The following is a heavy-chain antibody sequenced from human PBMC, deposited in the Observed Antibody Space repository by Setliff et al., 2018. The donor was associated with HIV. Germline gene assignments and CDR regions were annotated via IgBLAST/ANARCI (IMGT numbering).Heavy chain of an antibody. D-gene: IGHD3-10*01. Sequence: SETLSLTCAVYGGSFSGYYWGWIRQPPGKGLEWIVSMYYSRTTYYNPSLESRVALSVDTSKNQFSLHLTSVTAADTAIYYCARHDPEETLSFGDLSSLANFDSWGQGTLVTVSS. CDR2: MYYSRTT. V-gene: IGHV4-39*01. CDR3: ARHDPEETLSFGDLSSLANFDS. J-gene: IGHJ4*02. CDR1: GGSFSGYY.